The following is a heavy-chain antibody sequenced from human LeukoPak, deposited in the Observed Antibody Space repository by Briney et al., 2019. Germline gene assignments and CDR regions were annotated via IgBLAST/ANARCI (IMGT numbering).Heavy chain of an antibody. J-gene: IGHJ5*02. CDR2: ISGSGGST. Sequence: PGGSLTLSCAASGFTFSSYAMSWVRQPPGKGLEWVSAISGSGGSTYYADSVKGRFTISRDNSKNTLSLQMNSLRAEDTAVYYCAKNRPSGSYSSWGQGTLVTVSS. CDR3: AKNRPSGSYSS. CDR1: GFTFSSYA. V-gene: IGHV3-23*01. D-gene: IGHD1-26*01.